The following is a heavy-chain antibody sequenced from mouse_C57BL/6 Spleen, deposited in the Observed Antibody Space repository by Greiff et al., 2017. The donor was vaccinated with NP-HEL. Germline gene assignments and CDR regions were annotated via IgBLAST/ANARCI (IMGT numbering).Heavy chain of an antibody. D-gene: IGHD3-2*01. V-gene: IGHV1-82*01. Sequence: VQLQQSGPELVKPGASVKISCKASGYAFSSSWMNWVKQRPGKGLEWIGRIYPGDGDTNYNGKFKGKATLTADKSSSTADMQLSSLTSEDSAVYFCARDRSSFFDYWGQGTTLTVSS. J-gene: IGHJ2*01. CDR3: ARDRSSFFDY. CDR2: IYPGDGDT. CDR1: GYAFSSSW.